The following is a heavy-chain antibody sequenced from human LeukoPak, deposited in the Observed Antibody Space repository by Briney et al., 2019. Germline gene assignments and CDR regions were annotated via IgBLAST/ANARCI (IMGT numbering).Heavy chain of an antibody. D-gene: IGHD6-13*01. CDR2: INPNSGGT. CDR1: GYTFTGYY. J-gene: IGHJ6*04. V-gene: IGHV1-2*04. Sequence: ASVKVPCKASGYTFTGYYMHWVRQAPGQGLEWMGWINPNSGGTNYAQKFQGWVTMTRDTSISTAYMELGRLRSDDTAVYYCARSRIAAAGYYYYGMDVWGKGTTVTVSS. CDR3: ARSRIAAAGYYYYGMDV.